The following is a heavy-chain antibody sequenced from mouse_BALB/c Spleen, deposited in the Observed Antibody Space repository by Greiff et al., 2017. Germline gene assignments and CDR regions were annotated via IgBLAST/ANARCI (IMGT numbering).Heavy chain of an antibody. CDR2: INPDSSTI. J-gene: IGHJ4*01. V-gene: IGHV4-1*02. Sequence: VQLQQSGGGLVQPGGSLKLSCAASGFDFSRYWMSWVRQAPGKGLERIGEINPDSSTINYTPSLKDKFIISRDNAKNTLYLQMSKVRSEDTALYYCARQLGRRGYAMDYWGQGTSVTVSS. CDR1: GFDFSRYW. D-gene: IGHD4-1*01. CDR3: ARQLGRRGYAMDY.